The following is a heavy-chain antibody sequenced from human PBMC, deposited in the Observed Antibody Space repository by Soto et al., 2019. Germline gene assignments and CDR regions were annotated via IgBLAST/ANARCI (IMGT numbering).Heavy chain of an antibody. J-gene: IGHJ3*02. D-gene: IGHD3-3*01. V-gene: IGHV4-61*01. CDR2: IYYSGST. CDR3: ARCGVDHSLGGASDI. CDR1: GGSVSSGSYY. Sequence: SETLSLTCTVSGGSVSSGSYYWSWIRQPPGKGLEWIGYIYYSGSTNYNPSLKSRVTISVDTSKNQFSLKLSSVTAADTAVYYCARCGVDHSLGGASDIWGQGTMVTVS.